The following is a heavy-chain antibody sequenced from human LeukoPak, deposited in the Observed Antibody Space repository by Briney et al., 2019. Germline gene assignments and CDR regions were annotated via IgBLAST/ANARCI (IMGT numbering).Heavy chain of an antibody. CDR2: ISGSGGST. V-gene: IGHV3-23*01. CDR3: ARRYCSSTTCPVDC. D-gene: IGHD2-2*01. J-gene: IGHJ4*02. CDR1: GFTFSSYA. Sequence: GGSLRLSCAASGFTFSSYAMSWVRQAPGKGLEWVSAISGSGGSTYYADSVKGRFTISRDNSKNTPYLQMNSLRAEDTAVYYCARRYCSSTTCPVDCWGQGTLVTVSS.